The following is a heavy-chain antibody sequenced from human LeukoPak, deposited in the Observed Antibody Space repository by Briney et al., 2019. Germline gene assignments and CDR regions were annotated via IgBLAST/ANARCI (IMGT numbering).Heavy chain of an antibody. Sequence: PSETLSLTCTVSGGSISSYYWSWIRQPPGKGLEWIGYIYYSGSTYYNPSLKSRVTISVDTSKNQFSLKLSSVTAADTAVYYCARQEATIRTNFDYWGQGTLVTVSS. CDR1: GGSISSYY. CDR3: ARQEATIRTNFDY. CDR2: IYYSGST. V-gene: IGHV4-59*08. J-gene: IGHJ4*02. D-gene: IGHD5-12*01.